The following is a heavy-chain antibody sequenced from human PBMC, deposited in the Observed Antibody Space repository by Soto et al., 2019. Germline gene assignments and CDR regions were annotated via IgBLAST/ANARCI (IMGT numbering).Heavy chain of an antibody. V-gene: IGHV3-30-3*01. CDR3: ARDWRTAGTTGWFDP. D-gene: IGHD6-13*01. CDR1: GFTFSTHA. CDR2: ISYDGTTK. Sequence: VESGGGVVQPGRSLRLSCAASGFTFSTHAMHWVRQAPGRGLEWVAIISYDGTTKDYADSVKGRFTISRDNSKNAVYLQMNSLRSEDTALYYCARDWRTAGTTGWFDPWGQGTLVTVSS. J-gene: IGHJ5*02.